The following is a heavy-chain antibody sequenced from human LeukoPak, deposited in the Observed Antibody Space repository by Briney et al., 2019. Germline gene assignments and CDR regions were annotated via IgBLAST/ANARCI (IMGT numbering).Heavy chain of an antibody. Sequence: SVKVSCKASGGTFSSYAISWVRQAPGQGLEWMGRIIPIFGTANYAQKFQGRVTITADKSTSTAYMELSSLRSEDTAVYYCAVRGHSYGPFDYWGQGTLVTVSS. D-gene: IGHD5-18*01. CDR3: AVRGHSYGPFDY. CDR1: GGTFSSYA. CDR2: IIPIFGTA. V-gene: IGHV1-69*06. J-gene: IGHJ4*02.